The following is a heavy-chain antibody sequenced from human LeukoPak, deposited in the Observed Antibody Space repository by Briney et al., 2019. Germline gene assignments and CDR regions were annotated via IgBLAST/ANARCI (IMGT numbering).Heavy chain of an antibody. J-gene: IGHJ3*02. D-gene: IGHD2-15*01. V-gene: IGHV4-39*01. CDR2: IYYSGST. CDR3: ARHDQDIVVVVAATPPGDAFDI. CDR1: GGSISSSSYY. Sequence: SETLSLTCTVSGGSISSSSYYWGWIRQPPGKGLEWIGSIYYSGSTYYNPSLKSRVTISVDTSKNQFSLKPSSVTAADTAVYYCARHDQDIVVVVAATPPGDAFDIWGQGTMVTVSS.